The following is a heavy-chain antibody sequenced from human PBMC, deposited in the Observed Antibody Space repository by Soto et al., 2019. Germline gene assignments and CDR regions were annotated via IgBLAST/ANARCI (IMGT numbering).Heavy chain of an antibody. V-gene: IGHV1-46*01. CDR1: GYTFTSYY. Sequence: GASVKVSCKASGYTFTSYYMHWVRQAPGQGLEWMGIINPSGGSTSYAQKFQGRVGMTRDTVTSTVYMELSSLRSEDTAVYYCAADTPFPHSYYDFWSGYWPRDYWGQGTLVTVSS. D-gene: IGHD3-3*01. CDR3: AADTPFPHSYYDFWSGYWPRDY. CDR2: INPSGGST. J-gene: IGHJ4*02.